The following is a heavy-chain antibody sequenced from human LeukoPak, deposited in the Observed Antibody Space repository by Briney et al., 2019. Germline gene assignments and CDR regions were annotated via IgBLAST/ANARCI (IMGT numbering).Heavy chain of an antibody. CDR1: GGTFSSYA. J-gene: IGHJ4*02. D-gene: IGHD6-13*01. Sequence: SVKVSCKASGGTFSSYAISWVRQAPGQGLEWMRGIIPIFGTANYAQKFQGRVTITADKSTSTAYMELSSLRSEDTAVYYCARSRRAGYSSSWYDYWGQGTLVTVSS. V-gene: IGHV1-69*06. CDR2: IIPIFGTA. CDR3: ARSRRAGYSSSWYDY.